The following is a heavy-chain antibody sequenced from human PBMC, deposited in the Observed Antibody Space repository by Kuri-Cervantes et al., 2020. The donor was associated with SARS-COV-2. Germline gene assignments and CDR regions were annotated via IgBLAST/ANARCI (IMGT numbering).Heavy chain of an antibody. J-gene: IGHJ3*02. CDR3: ARDTGYCGGDCSAFDI. V-gene: IGHV4-39*02. CDR2: IYYSGST. D-gene: IGHD2-21*02. CDR1: GGSISSSSYY. Sequence: SETLSLTCTVSGGSISSSSYYWGWIRQPPGKGLEWIGGIYYSGSTYYNPSLKSRVTISVDTSKNQFSLKLSSVTAADTAVYYCARDTGYCGGDCSAFDIWGQGTMVTVSS.